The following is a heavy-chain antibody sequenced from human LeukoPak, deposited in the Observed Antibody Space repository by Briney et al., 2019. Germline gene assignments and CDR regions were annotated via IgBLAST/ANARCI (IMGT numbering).Heavy chain of an antibody. CDR2: ISAYNGNT. CDR3: ARERAGYYDSSGYSY. CDR1: GYTFTSYG. J-gene: IGHJ4*02. D-gene: IGHD3-22*01. Sequence: ASVTVSCKASGYTFTSYGISWVRQAPGQGLEWMGWISAYNGNTNYAQKLQGRVTMTTDTSTSTAYMELRSLRSDETAVYYCARERAGYYDSSGYSYWGQGTLVTVSS. V-gene: IGHV1-18*01.